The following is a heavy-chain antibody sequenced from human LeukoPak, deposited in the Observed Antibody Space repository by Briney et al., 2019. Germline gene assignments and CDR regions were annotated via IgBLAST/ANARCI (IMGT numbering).Heavy chain of an antibody. CDR2: SSSSSSYV. D-gene: IGHD1-26*01. J-gene: IGHJ4*02. CDR3: ARDGRSLSYFDY. Sequence: GGSLRLSCAASGFTFSSYSMNWVRQAPGKGLEWVSSSSSSSSYVYYADSVKGRFTISRDNAKNSLYLQMNSLRAEDTAVYYCARDGRSLSYFDYWGQGTLVTVSS. V-gene: IGHV3-21*01. CDR1: GFTFSSYS.